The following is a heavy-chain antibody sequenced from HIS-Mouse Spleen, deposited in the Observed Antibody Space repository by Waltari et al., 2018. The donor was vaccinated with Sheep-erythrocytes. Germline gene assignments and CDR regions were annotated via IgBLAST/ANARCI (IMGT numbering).Heavy chain of an antibody. CDR2: IGTAGDT. V-gene: IGHV3-13*01. J-gene: IGHJ2*01. CDR3: ARTSSWYWYFDL. D-gene: IGHD6-13*01. Sequence: WVRQATGKGLEWVSAIGTAGDTYYPGSVKGRFTISRENAKNSLYLQMNSLRAGDTAVYYCARTSSWYWYFDLWGRGTLVTVSS.